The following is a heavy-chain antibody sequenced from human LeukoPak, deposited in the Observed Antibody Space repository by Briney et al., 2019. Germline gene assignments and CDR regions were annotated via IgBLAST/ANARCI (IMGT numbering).Heavy chain of an antibody. CDR3: ARSIAAPYYFDY. V-gene: IGHV3-21*01. CDR2: ISSSSSYI. J-gene: IGHJ4*02. Sequence: GGSLRLSCAASGFTFSNYSMNWVRQAPGKGLEWVSSISSSSSYIYYADSVKGRFTISRDNAKNSLYLQMNSLRAEDTAVYSCARSIAAPYYFDYWGRGTLVTVSS. D-gene: IGHD6-13*01. CDR1: GFTFSNYS.